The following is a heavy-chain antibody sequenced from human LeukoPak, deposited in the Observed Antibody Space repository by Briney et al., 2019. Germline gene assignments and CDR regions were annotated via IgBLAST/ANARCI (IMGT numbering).Heavy chain of an antibody. D-gene: IGHD6-13*01. CDR1: GFTFSSYA. CDR3: ARVPAIAAAYFDY. Sequence: PGGSLRLSCAASGFTFSSYAMHWVRQAPGKGLEWVAVISYDGSNKYYADSVKGRFTISRDNSKNTLYLQMNSLRAEDTAVYYCARVPAIAAAYFDYWGQGTLVTVSS. V-gene: IGHV3-30*04. J-gene: IGHJ4*02. CDR2: ISYDGSNK.